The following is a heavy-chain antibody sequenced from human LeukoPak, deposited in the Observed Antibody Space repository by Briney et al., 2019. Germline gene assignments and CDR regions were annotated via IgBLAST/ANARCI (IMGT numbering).Heavy chain of an antibody. J-gene: IGHJ4*02. CDR1: GGSISSGGYS. CDR2: VYHSGST. D-gene: IGHD2-15*01. Sequence: SQTLSLTCAVSGGSISSGGYSWSWIRQPPGKGLEWIGYVYHSGSTYYNPSLKSRVTISVDRSKNQFSLKLSSVTAADTAVYYCARESPDCSGGSCYSRVFDYWGQGTLVTVSS. CDR3: ARESPDCSGGSCYSRVFDY. V-gene: IGHV4-30-2*01.